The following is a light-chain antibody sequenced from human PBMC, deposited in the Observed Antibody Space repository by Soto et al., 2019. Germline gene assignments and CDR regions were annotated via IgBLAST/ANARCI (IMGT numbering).Light chain of an antibody. CDR3: QQYNSYSPLT. J-gene: IGKJ4*01. V-gene: IGKV1-5*03. Sequence: IQMTQSPSSLSASVGDRVTINCRASQGIGSYLNWYQQKPGKAPNLLIYKASRLETGVPSRFSGSGSGTEFTLTISFLQPDDFATYYCQQYNSYSPLTFGGGTKV. CDR2: KAS. CDR1: QGIGSY.